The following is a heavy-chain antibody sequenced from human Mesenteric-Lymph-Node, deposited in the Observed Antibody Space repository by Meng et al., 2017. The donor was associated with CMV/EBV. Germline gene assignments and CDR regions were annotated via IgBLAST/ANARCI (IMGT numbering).Heavy chain of an antibody. Sequence: ASVKVSCKASGYTFTGYYMHWVRQAPGQGLEWMGWINPDSGGTNYARKFQGRVTMTRDTSISTAYTELSRLSSDDTAVYYCARDPSQDNWFDPWGLGTLVTVSS. CDR3: ARDPSQDNWFDP. CDR1: GYTFTGYY. V-gene: IGHV1-2*02. J-gene: IGHJ5*02. CDR2: INPDSGGT.